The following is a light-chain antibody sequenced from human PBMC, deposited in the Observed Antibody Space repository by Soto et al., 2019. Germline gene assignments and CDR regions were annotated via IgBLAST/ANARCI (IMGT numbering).Light chain of an antibody. CDR2: GVS. CDR1: QSISDTD. Sequence: EIVLTQSPGTLSLSPGERATLSCRATQSISDTDLAWYQQKPGQAPRLLINGVSSRATGIPDRFTGSGSGTDFTLTISRLEPEDFAVYHCHHYGSAPWTFGQGTKVDIK. V-gene: IGKV3-20*01. CDR3: HHYGSAPWT. J-gene: IGKJ1*01.